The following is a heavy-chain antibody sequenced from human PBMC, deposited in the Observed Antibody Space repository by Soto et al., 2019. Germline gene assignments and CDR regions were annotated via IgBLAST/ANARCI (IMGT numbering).Heavy chain of an antibody. CDR3: ASVFASSYSPRPFDF. CDR2: VKSDGTTA. V-gene: IGHV3-74*01. CDR1: GFAFTRYW. D-gene: IGHD2-15*01. J-gene: IGHJ4*02. Sequence: EVLLVESGGGLVQPGGSLRLSCEASGFAFTRYWMHWVRQAPGKGLVWVAGVKSDGTTATYADSVRGRFTISRDNAKNTLYLQMNSLSAEDTAVYYCASVFASSYSPRPFDFWGQGTQVTVSS.